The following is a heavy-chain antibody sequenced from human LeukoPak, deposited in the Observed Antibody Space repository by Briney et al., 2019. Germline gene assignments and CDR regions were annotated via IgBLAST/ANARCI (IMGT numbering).Heavy chain of an antibody. CDR2: ISSSSSTI. Sequence: GGSLRLSCAASEFTFSSYNMNWVRQAPGKGLEWVSYISSSSSTIYYADSVKGRFTISRDNAKNSLYLQMNSLRAEDTAVYYCARDRIEQQRTLGRSSNYYYYYYMDVWDKGTTVTVSS. V-gene: IGHV3-48*01. CDR1: EFTFSSYN. J-gene: IGHJ6*03. CDR3: ARDRIEQQRTLGRSSNYYYYYYMDV. D-gene: IGHD6-13*01.